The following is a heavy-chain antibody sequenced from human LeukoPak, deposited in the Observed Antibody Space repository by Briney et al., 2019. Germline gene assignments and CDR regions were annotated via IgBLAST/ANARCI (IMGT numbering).Heavy chain of an antibody. J-gene: IGHJ4*02. CDR1: GFTFSSYG. CDR2: ISYDGSNK. V-gene: IGHV3-30*18. CDR3: AKVYNAYSAYDLVDY. Sequence: PGRSLRLSCAASGFTFSSYGMHWVRQAPGKGLEWVAVISYDGSNKYYADSVKGRFTISRDNSKNTLYLQMNSLRAEDTAVYYCAKVYNAYSAYDLVDYWGQGTLVTVSS. D-gene: IGHD5-12*01.